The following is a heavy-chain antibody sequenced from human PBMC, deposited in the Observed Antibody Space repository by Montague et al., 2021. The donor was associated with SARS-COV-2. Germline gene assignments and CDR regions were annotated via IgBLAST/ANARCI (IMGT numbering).Heavy chain of an antibody. V-gene: IGHV4-59*08. Sequence: SETLSLTCTVSGGSISGYYWSWIRQPPGKGLEWIGYIYYSGSTNXNPSLKSRVTISVDTSKNQFSLKLSSVTAADTAVYYCARYPGAFDIWGQGTMVTVSS. CDR3: ARYPGAFDI. CDR1: GGSISGYY. CDR2: IYYSGST. J-gene: IGHJ3*02.